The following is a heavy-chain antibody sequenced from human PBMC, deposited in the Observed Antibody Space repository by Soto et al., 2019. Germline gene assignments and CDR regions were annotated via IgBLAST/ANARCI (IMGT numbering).Heavy chain of an antibody. CDR3: AKDPIWFGESEYYYSGINV. CDR1: GFTFSSYA. J-gene: IGHJ6*02. D-gene: IGHD3-10*01. Sequence: GGSLRLSCAASGFTFSSYAMTWVRQVPGKGLEWVSAISGSGGSTYFADSVRGRFTISRDNSKNTLYLQMNSLRAEDTAVYYCAKDPIWFGESEYYYSGINVWGQGTTVTVSS. CDR2: ISGSGGST. V-gene: IGHV3-23*01.